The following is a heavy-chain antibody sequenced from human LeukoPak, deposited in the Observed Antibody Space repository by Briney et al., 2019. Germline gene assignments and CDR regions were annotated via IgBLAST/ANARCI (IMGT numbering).Heavy chain of an antibody. CDR3: ARRRYYYDSSKWGFSGWFDP. Sequence: PSETLSLTCTVSGYSISSGYYWGWIRQPPGKGLEWIGSIYHSGSTYYNPSLKSRVTISVDTSKNQFSLKLSSVTAADTAVYYCARRRYYYDSSKWGFSGWFDPWGQGTLVTVSS. CDR2: IYHSGST. J-gene: IGHJ5*02. V-gene: IGHV4-38-2*02. D-gene: IGHD3-22*01. CDR1: GYSISSGYY.